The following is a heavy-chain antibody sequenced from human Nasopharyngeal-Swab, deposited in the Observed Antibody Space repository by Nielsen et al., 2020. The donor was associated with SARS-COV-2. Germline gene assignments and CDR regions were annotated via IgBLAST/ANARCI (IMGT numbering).Heavy chain of an antibody. CDR3: ARERIAAAGAGFDY. Sequence: ASVKVSCKAYGYTFTCYYMRWERKVPGQGLEGMGRINPNSGGTNYAQKLQGRVTMTRDTSISTAYMELSRLRSEDTAVYYCARERIAAAGAGFDYWGQGTLVTVSS. J-gene: IGHJ4*02. CDR2: INPNSGGT. D-gene: IGHD6-13*01. V-gene: IGHV1-2*06. CDR1: GYTFTCYY.